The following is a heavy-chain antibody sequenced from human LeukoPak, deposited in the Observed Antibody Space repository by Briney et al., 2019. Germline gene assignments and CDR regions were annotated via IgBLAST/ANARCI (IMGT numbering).Heavy chain of an antibody. CDR1: GYTFNNYG. J-gene: IGHJ4*02. V-gene: IGHV1-18*01. D-gene: IGHD6-13*01. Sequence: ASVKVSCKASGYTFNNYGVSWVRQAPGQGLEWMGWISTYNGNTNYAQKFQGRVTVTTDTSTSTAYMELRSLRFDDTAVYYCVTLAAVRGYSSSWYEYYFDYWGQGTLVTVSS. CDR3: VTLAAVRGYSSSWYEYYFDY. CDR2: ISTYNGNT.